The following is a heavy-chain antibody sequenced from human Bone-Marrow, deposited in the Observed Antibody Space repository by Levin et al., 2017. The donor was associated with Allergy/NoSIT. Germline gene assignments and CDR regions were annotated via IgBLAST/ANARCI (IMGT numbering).Heavy chain of an antibody. CDR1: GFTFTRFA. V-gene: IGHV3-23*05. J-gene: IGHJ4*02. CDR3: AKDHESSGWPTFDH. CDR2: FANTAKT. D-gene: IGHD6-19*01. Sequence: GESLKISCAASGFTFTRFALSWVRQAPGKGLEWVSSFANTAKTYYADSVRGRFTISRDTSKNTLYLEMNSLRDEDTAIYYCAKDHESSGWPTFDHWGQGTLVPVSS.